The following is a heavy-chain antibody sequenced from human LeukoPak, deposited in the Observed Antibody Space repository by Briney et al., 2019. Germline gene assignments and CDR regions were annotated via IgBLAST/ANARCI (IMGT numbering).Heavy chain of an antibody. Sequence: ASVKVSCKASGYTFTSYYMHWVRQAPGQGLEWIGIISPSGGSTTHAQKFRGRLTMTRDMSTSTVYMELSSLRSEDTAVYYCARGRGSGTYYLDYWGQGTLVTVSS. CDR2: ISPSGGST. CDR1: GYTFTSYY. J-gene: IGHJ4*02. D-gene: IGHD3-10*01. CDR3: ARGRGSGTYYLDY. V-gene: IGHV1-46*01.